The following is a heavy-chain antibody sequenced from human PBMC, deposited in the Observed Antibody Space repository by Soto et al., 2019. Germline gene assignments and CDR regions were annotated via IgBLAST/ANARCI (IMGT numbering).Heavy chain of an antibody. CDR1: GFTFSSYA. V-gene: IGHV3-23*01. CDR3: AKYQPMTQPRPYFDY. D-gene: IGHD3-22*01. Sequence: EVQLFESGGDLIQPGGSLRLSCAASGFTFSSYAMSWVRQAPGKGLGWVSAISSSGGSTFYADSVKGRFTISRDNSRNKMYLQMNSLRAEDTAIYYCAKYQPMTQPRPYFDYWGQGTLVTVSS. J-gene: IGHJ4*02. CDR2: ISSSGGST.